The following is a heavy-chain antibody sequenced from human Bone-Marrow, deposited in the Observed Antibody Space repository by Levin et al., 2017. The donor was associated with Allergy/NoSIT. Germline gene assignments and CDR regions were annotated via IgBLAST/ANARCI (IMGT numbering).Heavy chain of an antibody. J-gene: IGHJ4*02. CDR2: IYPGDSDT. V-gene: IGHV5-51*01. CDR1: GYRFTDYW. CDR3: ARGRDAYNWDFDY. D-gene: IGHD5-24*01. Sequence: GGSLRLSCKGSGYRFTDYWIAWVRQMPGKGLECMGIIYPGDSDTKYSPSFQGQVSISADKSITTAFLQWSSLKASDTAMYFCARGRDAYNWDFDYWGQGTPVTVSS.